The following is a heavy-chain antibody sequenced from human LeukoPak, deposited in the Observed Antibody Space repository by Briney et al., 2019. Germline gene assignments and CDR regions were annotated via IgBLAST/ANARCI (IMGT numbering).Heavy chain of an antibody. CDR1: GGSFSGYY. V-gene: IGHV4-34*01. J-gene: IGHJ4*02. CDR3: ARRLGYSGYDPFDY. CDR2: INHSGST. D-gene: IGHD5-12*01. Sequence: SETLSLTCAVYGGSFSGYYWSWIRQPPGKGLEWIGEINHSGSTNYNPSLKSRVTISVDKSKNQFSLKLSSVTAADTAVYYCARRLGYSGYDPFDYWGQGTLVTVSS.